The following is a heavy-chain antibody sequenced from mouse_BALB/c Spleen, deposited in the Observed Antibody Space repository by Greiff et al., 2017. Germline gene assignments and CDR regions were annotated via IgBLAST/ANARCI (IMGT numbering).Heavy chain of an antibody. V-gene: IGHV5-6-4*01. CDR2: ISSGGSYT. CDR3: TRVGDWDFDY. D-gene: IGHD4-1*01. Sequence: EVKLVESGGGLVQPGGSRKLSCAASGFTFSSYTMSWVRQTPEKRLEWVATISSGGSYTYYPDSVKGRFTISRDNAKNTLYLQMSRLKSEDTAMYYGTRVGDWDFDYWGQGTTLTVSS. J-gene: IGHJ2*01. CDR1: GFTFSSYT.